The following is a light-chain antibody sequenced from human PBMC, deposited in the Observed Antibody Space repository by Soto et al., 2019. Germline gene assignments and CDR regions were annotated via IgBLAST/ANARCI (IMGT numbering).Light chain of an antibody. CDR2: KAS. CDR3: QQYSSYPTWT. Sequence: DIQMTQSPSTLSASVGDRVTITCRASQSISSWLAWYQQKQGKAPKLLIYKASSLESGVPSRFSGSGSGTEFTLTISSLQADDFATYYCQQYSSYPTWTFGQGTKVEIK. V-gene: IGKV1-5*03. CDR1: QSISSW. J-gene: IGKJ1*01.